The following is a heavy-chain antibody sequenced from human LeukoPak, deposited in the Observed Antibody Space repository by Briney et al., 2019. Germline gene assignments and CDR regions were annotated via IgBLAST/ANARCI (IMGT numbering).Heavy chain of an antibody. CDR1: GGTFSSYG. D-gene: IGHD6-19*01. J-gene: IGHJ6*02. V-gene: IGHV1-18*01. CDR3: ARGSSSGWYTNYYYGMDV. CDR2: ISAYNGNT. Sequence: ASVKVSCKASGGTFSSYGISWVRQAPGQGLEWMGWISAYNGNTNYAQKLQGRVTMTTDTSTSTAYMELRSLRSDDTAVYYCARGSSSGWYTNYYYGMDVWGQGTTVTVSS.